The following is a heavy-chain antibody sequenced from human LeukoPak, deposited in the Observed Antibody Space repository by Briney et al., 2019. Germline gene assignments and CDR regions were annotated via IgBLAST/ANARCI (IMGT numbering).Heavy chain of an antibody. CDR1: GGSISSGDDY. Sequence: SETLSLTCTVSGGSISSGDDYWSWIRQPPGKGLEWIGYIYYSGSTYYNPSLKSRVSMSADTSKNQISLKLSSVTAADTAVYYCARRGDWFDPWGQGTLVTVSS. CDR2: IYYSGST. V-gene: IGHV4-30-4*02. CDR3: ARRGDWFDP. J-gene: IGHJ5*02.